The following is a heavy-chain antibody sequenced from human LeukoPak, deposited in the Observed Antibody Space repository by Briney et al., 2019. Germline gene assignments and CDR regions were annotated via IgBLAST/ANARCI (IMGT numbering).Heavy chain of an antibody. CDR2: TYDSGSS. Sequence: PSETLSLTCAVSGGSMRNYYWSWIRQPPGKGLEWIGYTYDSGSSSYNPSLRSRVSISIDTSKNQFSLNLSSVTAADTAVYYCATGWASSWYYFDFWGQGTLVTVSS. V-gene: IGHV4-59*01. D-gene: IGHD2-2*01. CDR3: ATGWASSWYYFDF. CDR1: GGSMRNYY. J-gene: IGHJ4*02.